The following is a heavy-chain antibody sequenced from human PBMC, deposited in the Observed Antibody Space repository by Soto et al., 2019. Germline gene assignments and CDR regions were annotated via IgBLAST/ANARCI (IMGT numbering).Heavy chain of an antibody. CDR2: ISYNGVHT. D-gene: IGHD6-19*01. J-gene: IGHJ3*01. Sequence: GSLRLSCAVPGFTFSSSDMSWVRQAPGKGLEWVAGISYNGVHTYTYYTDSVKGRFTISRDTSKNTLYLQMNSLRAEDTAVYYCAKDRFSSGYDAFDVWGQGTMVTVSS. CDR3: AKDRFSSGYDAFDV. V-gene: IGHV3-23*01. CDR1: GFTFSSSD.